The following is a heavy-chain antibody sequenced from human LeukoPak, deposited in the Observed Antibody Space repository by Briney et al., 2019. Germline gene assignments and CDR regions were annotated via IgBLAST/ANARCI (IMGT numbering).Heavy chain of an antibody. CDR2: IIPIFGTA. D-gene: IGHD4-17*01. Sequence: SVKVSCKASGGTFSSYAISWVRQAPGQGLEWMGGIIPIFGTANYAQKFQGRVTITADESTSTAYMELSSLRSEDTAVYYCAGSTVTRLAEDFQHWGQGTLVTVSS. CDR1: GGTFSSYA. J-gene: IGHJ1*01. V-gene: IGHV1-69*13. CDR3: AGSTVTRLAEDFQH.